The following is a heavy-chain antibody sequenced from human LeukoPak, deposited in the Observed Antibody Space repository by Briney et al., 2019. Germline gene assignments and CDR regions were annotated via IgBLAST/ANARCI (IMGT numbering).Heavy chain of an antibody. J-gene: IGHJ6*03. V-gene: IGHV4-38-2*01. Sequence: PSETLSLTCAVSGYSINSGHYWGWIRQPPGKGLEWIGSIHHSGSTYYNPSLKSRVTISLATSKNHFSLKLSSVTAADTAVYYCARGEDCGGDCYSGYYYYYMDVWGKGTTVTVSS. CDR1: GYSINSGHY. CDR2: IHHSGST. D-gene: IGHD2-21*01. CDR3: ARGEDCGGDCYSGYYYYYMDV.